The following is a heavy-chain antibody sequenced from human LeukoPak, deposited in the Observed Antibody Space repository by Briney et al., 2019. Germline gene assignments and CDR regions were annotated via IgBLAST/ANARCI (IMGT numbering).Heavy chain of an antibody. CDR2: IIPILGIA. V-gene: IGHV1-69*04. Sequence: SVKVSCKASGGTFSSYAISWVRQAPGQGLEWMGRIIPILGIANYAQKFQGRVTITADKSTSTAYMELSSLRSDDTAVYYCARGPLAVAAWFDYWGQGTLVTVSS. CDR1: GGTFSSYA. CDR3: ARGPLAVAAWFDY. D-gene: IGHD6-19*01. J-gene: IGHJ4*02.